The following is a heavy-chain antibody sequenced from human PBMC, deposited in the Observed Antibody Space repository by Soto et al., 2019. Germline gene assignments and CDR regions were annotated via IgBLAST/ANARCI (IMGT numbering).Heavy chain of an antibody. CDR3: ATYYTAVAYFEN. D-gene: IGHD5-18*01. Sequence: QVRVVQSGAEVRKPGSSVKVSCTASGDPSSYSAIGWLRQAPGQGLEWMGGINPNFGSAIYAQKFLGRTTITAHYMELNDLRSEDTAIYFCATYYTAVAYFENWGQGTLVTVSS. CDR2: INPNFGSA. J-gene: IGHJ4*02. CDR1: GDPSSYSA. V-gene: IGHV1-69*01.